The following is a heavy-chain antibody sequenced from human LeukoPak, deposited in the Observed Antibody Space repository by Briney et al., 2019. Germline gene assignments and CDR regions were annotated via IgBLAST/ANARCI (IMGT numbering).Heavy chain of an antibody. Sequence: SETLSLTCTVSGGSISSSSYYWGWIRQPPGKGLEWIGSIYYSGSTYYNPSLKSRVTISVDTSKNQFSLKLSSVTAADTAVYYCARATYSSSWYGGYYYMDVWGKGTTVTVSS. CDR1: GGSISSSSYY. V-gene: IGHV4-39*07. CDR3: ARATYSSSWYGGYYYMDV. CDR2: IYYSGST. D-gene: IGHD6-13*01. J-gene: IGHJ6*03.